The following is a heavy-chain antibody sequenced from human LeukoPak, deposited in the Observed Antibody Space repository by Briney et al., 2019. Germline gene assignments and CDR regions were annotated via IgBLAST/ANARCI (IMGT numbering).Heavy chain of an antibody. CDR3: ARTAVGHYYYYMDV. CDR2: MNPNSGNT. CDR1: GYTFTSYD. V-gene: IGHV1-8*03. Sequence: GASVKVSCKASGYTFTSYDINWVRQATGQGLEWMGWMNPNSGNTGYAQKFQDRVTITRNTSISTAYMELSSLRSEDTAVYYCARTAVGHYYYYMDVWGKGTTVTVSS. J-gene: IGHJ6*03. D-gene: IGHD4-17*01.